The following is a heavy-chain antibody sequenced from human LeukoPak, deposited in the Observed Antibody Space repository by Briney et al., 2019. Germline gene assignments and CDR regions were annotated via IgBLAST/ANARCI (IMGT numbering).Heavy chain of an antibody. V-gene: IGHV4-34*01. Sequence: SETLSLTCAVYGGSFSGYYWSWIRQPPGKGLEWIGEINHSGSTNYNPSLKSRVTISVDTSKNQFSLKLSSVTAADTAVYYCASFYGSGFSSDYWDQGTLVTVSS. D-gene: IGHD3-10*01. CDR3: ASFYGSGFSSDY. CDR2: INHSGST. J-gene: IGHJ4*02. CDR1: GGSFSGYY.